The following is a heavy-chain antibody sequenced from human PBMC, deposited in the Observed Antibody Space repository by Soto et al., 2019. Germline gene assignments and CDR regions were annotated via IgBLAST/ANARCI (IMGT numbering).Heavy chain of an antibody. J-gene: IGHJ4*02. D-gene: IGHD2-15*01. Sequence: KPSETLSLTCTVSGGSISSGGYYWSWIRQHPGKGLEWIGYIYHSGSTYYNPSLKSRVTISVDRSKNQFSLKLSSVTAADTAVYYCARGVGYCSGGSCYGIPYFDYWGQGTLVTVSS. V-gene: IGHV4-30-2*01. CDR1: GGSISSGGYY. CDR2: IYHSGST. CDR3: ARGVGYCSGGSCYGIPYFDY.